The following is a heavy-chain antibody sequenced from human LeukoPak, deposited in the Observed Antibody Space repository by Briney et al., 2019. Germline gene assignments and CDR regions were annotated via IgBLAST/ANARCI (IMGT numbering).Heavy chain of an antibody. CDR2: ISYVGSNK. D-gene: IGHD3-9*01. J-gene: IGHJ3*02. V-gene: IGHV3-30-3*01. CDR3: ERDTLRYFNVFDI. Sequence: GRSLRLSCAASGFTFSSYAMHWVRQAPGKGLEWVAVISYVGSNKYYADSVKGRFTISRDNSKNTLYLQMNSLRAEDTAVYYCERDTLRYFNVFDIWGQERMVTVSS. CDR1: GFTFSSYA.